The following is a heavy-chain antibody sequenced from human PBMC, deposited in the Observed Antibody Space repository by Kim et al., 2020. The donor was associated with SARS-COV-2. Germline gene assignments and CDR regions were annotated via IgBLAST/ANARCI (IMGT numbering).Heavy chain of an antibody. J-gene: IGHJ6*02. V-gene: IGHV1-8*01. CDR3: ARGILLRQADV. D-gene: IGHD1-26*01. CDR2: T. Sequence: TGYAQKFQGRVTMTRNTSISTAYMELSSLRSEDTAVYYCARGILLRQADVWGQGTTVTVSS.